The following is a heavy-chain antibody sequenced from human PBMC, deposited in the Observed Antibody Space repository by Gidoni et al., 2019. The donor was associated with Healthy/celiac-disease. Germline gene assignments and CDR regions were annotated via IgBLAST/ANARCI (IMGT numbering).Heavy chain of an antibody. J-gene: IGHJ4*02. CDR2: LSAYNGNT. V-gene: IGHV1-18*01. CDR1: GYSFTTYG. CDR3: ARDWRGGFVSRLTPFDY. D-gene: IGHD3-16*01. Sequence: QVQLLQSGAEVKTHGASVKVSFKASGYSFTTYGISWVRQAPGQGLQWMGRLSAYNGNTNYAQKLQGRVTMSTDTSTSTAYMEVRSLRADDTAVYYCARDWRGGFVSRLTPFDYWGQGTLVTVSS.